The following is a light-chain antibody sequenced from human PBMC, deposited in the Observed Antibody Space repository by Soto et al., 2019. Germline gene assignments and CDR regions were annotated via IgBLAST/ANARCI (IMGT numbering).Light chain of an antibody. CDR3: QQRSNWPPLYT. CDR1: QSVSSY. J-gene: IGKJ2*01. V-gene: IGKV3-11*01. Sequence: EIVLTQSPATLSLSPGERATLSCRASQSVSSYLAWYQQKPGQAPRLLIYDASNSATGIPARFSGSGSGTDFTLTSSSLEPEDFAVYYCQQRSNWPPLYTFGQGTKLEIK. CDR2: DAS.